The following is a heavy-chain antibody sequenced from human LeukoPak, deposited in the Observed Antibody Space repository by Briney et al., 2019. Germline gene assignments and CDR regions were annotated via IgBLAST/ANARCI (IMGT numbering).Heavy chain of an antibody. V-gene: IGHV4-59*08. J-gene: IGHJ4*02. CDR1: GVSISTYY. CDR3: ARHGTGYFDY. D-gene: IGHD1-26*01. Sequence: PSETLSLTCAVSGVSISTYYWSWIRQPPGKGLEWIGYVYYSGSTYYNPSLQSRVTISVDMSKNRFSLKLSSMTAADTAVYYCARHGTGYFDYWGQGTLVTVSS. CDR2: VYYSGST.